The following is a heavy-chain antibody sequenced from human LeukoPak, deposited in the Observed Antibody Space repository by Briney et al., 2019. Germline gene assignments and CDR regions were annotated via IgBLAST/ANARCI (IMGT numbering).Heavy chain of an antibody. Sequence: SQTLSLTCAISGDSVSSNSAAWIWIRPSPSRGLEWLGRTYYRSKWYTEYAVSVKSRITINPDTSKNQFSLQLSSVNPEDTAVYYCARLGSGSNYWGQGTLVTVSS. D-gene: IGHD3-10*01. CDR1: GDSVSSNSAA. V-gene: IGHV6-1*01. J-gene: IGHJ4*02. CDR2: TYYRSKWYT. CDR3: ARLGSGSNY.